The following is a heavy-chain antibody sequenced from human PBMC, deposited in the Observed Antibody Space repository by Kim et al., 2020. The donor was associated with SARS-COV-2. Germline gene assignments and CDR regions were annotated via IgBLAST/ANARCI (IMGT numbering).Heavy chain of an antibody. Sequence: SVKVSCKASGGTFSSYAISWVRQAPGQGLEWMGGIIPIFGTANYAQKFQGRVTITADDSTSTAYMELSSLRSEDTAVYYCARGIAAAGRFNFQHWGQGTLVTVAS. CDR3: ARGIAAAGRFNFQH. J-gene: IGHJ1*01. CDR1: GGTFSSYA. D-gene: IGHD6-13*01. CDR2: IIPIFGTA. V-gene: IGHV1-69*13.